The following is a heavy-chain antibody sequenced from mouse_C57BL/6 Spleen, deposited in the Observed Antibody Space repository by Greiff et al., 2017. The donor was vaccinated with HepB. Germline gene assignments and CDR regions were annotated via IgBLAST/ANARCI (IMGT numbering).Heavy chain of an antibody. CDR3: AMPPMVTTAYYAMDY. J-gene: IGHJ4*01. CDR1: GFTFSDYG. D-gene: IGHD2-9*01. V-gene: IGHV5-17*01. Sequence: EVKLVESGGGLVKPGGSLKLSCAASGFTFSDYGMHWVRQAPEKGLEWVAYISSGSSTIYYADTVKGRFTISRDNAKNTLFLHMTSLRSEDTAMYYCAMPPMVTTAYYAMDYWGQGTSVTVSS. CDR2: ISSGSSTI.